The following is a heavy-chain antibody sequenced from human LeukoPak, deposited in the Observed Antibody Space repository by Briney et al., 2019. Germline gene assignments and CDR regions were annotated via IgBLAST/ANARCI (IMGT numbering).Heavy chain of an antibody. CDR1: GFTVSGNY. J-gene: IGHJ4*02. Sequence: PGGSLRLSCAASGFTVSGNYMTWVRRAPGKGLEWVSIIYSGGSTYYADSVKGRFTISRDNSKNTLYPQMNSLRAEDTAVYYCASGPTGSSGWYYFEYWGQGTLVTVSS. CDR3: ASGPTGSSGWYYFEY. V-gene: IGHV3-66*01. D-gene: IGHD6-19*01. CDR2: IYSGGST.